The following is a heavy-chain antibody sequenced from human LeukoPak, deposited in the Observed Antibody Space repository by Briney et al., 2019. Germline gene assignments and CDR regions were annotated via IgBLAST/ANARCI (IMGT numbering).Heavy chain of an antibody. V-gene: IGHV4-59*01. J-gene: IGHJ3*02. CDR2: IYYSGST. D-gene: IGHD3-22*01. CDR3: ARDNDSSGYQYAFDI. CDR1: GGSISSYY. Sequence: PSETLSLTCTVSGGSISSYYWSWLRQPPGKGLEWIGYIYYSGSTNYNPSLKRRVTISVDTSKNQFSLKLSSVTAADTAVYYCARDNDSSGYQYAFDIWGQGTMVTVSS.